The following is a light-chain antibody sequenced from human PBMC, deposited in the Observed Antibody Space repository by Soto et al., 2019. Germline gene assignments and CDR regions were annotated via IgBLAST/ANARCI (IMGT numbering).Light chain of an antibody. CDR1: QTISKY. CDR2: AAS. J-gene: IGKJ4*01. CDR3: QQSYSTPLT. Sequence: DIQMTQSPSSLSASVGDRVTITCRASQTISKYVNWYQQKPGKAPKLLIYAASSLQSGVPSRFSGSGSGTDFTLTISSLQPEDFATYYCQQSYSTPLTFGGGTKV. V-gene: IGKV1-39*01.